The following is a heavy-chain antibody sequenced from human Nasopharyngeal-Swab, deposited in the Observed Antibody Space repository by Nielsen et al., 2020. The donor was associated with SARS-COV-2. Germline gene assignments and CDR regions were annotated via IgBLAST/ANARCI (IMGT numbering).Heavy chain of an antibody. CDR2: INPYSGDT. J-gene: IGHJ4*02. Sequence: ASVKVSCKTSGYTFTDYYIHWVRQVPGQGLEGVGCINPYSGDTKYAQKFQGRVTVTRDTSRSTAYIELSRLRSDDTAVYYCARDYYDNYDSDYWGQGTLVTVSS. V-gene: IGHV1-2*02. D-gene: IGHD3-22*01. CDR1: GYTFTDYY. CDR3: ARDYYDNYDSDY.